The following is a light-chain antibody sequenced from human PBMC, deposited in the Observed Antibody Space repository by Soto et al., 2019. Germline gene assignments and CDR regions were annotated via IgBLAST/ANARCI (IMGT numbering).Light chain of an antibody. V-gene: IGLV1-47*01. CDR2: KNN. J-gene: IGLJ3*02. CDR1: SSNIGSNY. Sequence: QSVLTQPPSASGTPGQRVTISCCGSSSNIGSNYLYWYQQFPGTAPRLLIYKNNQRPSGVPDRFSGSKSGTSASLAISGLRSEDEADYYCAAWDDSLSGWVFGGGTKLTVL. CDR3: AAWDDSLSGWV.